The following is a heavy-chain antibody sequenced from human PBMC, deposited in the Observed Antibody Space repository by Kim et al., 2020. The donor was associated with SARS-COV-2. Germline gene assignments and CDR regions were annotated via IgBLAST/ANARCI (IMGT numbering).Heavy chain of an antibody. J-gene: IGHJ2*01. CDR3: ARGMGDTYYWYFDL. Sequence: NPSLKSRVTISVDTSKNQFSLKLSSVTAADTAVYYCARGMGDTYYWYFDLWGRGTLVTVSS. D-gene: IGHD3-16*01. V-gene: IGHV4-34*01.